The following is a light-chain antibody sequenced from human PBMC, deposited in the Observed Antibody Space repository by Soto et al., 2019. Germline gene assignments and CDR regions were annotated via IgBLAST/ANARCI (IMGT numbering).Light chain of an antibody. CDR3: QQLSGYPIT. CDR1: QDIRSY. V-gene: IGKV1-9*01. J-gene: IGKJ3*01. CDR2: AAS. Sequence: DIQLTQSPSFLSVSIGDRVTITCRASQDIRSYLSWYRQKPGKAPDLLIYAASTLQRGVPSRFSGRGSGTEFTLTISSLQPEDFATYYCQQLSGYPITFGPGTTVD.